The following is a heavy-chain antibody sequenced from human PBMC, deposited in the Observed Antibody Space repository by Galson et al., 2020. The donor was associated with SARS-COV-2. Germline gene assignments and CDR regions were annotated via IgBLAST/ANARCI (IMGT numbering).Heavy chain of an antibody. CDR1: GYSVSTTNY. D-gene: IGHD3-22*01. V-gene: IGHV4-38-2*02. CDR3: ARQGVNMIVLVTVPGWYFDL. J-gene: IGHJ2*01. CDR2: VYPSGTT. Sequence: SETLSLTCTVSGYSVSTTNYWGWVRQPPGRGLEWSGSVYPSGTTYYNPPLKSRVTISVDTSKNQFPLRLDSVTAADTALYYCARQGVNMIVLVTVPGWYFDLWGRGTLVTVSS.